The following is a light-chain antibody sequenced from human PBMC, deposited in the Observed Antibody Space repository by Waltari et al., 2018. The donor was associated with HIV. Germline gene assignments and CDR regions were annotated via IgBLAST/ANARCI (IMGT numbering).Light chain of an antibody. CDR2: WAS. Sequence: DIVMTQSPNSLAVSLGERATINCRSSRSILYSSNNQNYLAWYQQKPGQSPKVLIYWASTRASGVPDRFSGRGSGTNFSLTISSLQSDDVALYYCQQYYTIGPTFGGGTKVE. CDR3: QQYYTIGPT. V-gene: IGKV4-1*01. J-gene: IGKJ4*01. CDR1: RSILYSSNNQNY.